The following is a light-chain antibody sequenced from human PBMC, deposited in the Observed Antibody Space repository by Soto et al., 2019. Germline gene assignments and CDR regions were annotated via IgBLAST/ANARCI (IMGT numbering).Light chain of an antibody. J-gene: IGKJ1*01. Sequence: EIVMTQSPATLSVSPGERATLSCRANQSVSSNLAWYQQKPGQPPRLLIYGPSTRATGIPARFSGSGSGTEFPLTISCLQSEDFVVYYCQQYNYWPTLTFGQGTKVDIK. CDR1: QSVSSN. V-gene: IGKV3-15*01. CDR2: GPS. CDR3: QQYNYWPTLT.